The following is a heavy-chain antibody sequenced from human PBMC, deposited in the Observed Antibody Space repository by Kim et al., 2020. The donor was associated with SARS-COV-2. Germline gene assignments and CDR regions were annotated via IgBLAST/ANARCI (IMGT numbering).Heavy chain of an antibody. CDR3: ARDRGSYYYGSGSYSKFGRGNYYYYGMDV. CDR1: GFTFSSYG. J-gene: IGHJ6*02. D-gene: IGHD3-10*01. Sequence: GGSLRLSCAASGFTFSSYGMHWVRQAPGKGLEWVAVIWYDGSNKYYADSVKGRFTISRDNSKNTLYLQMNSLRAEDTAVYYCARDRGSYYYGSGSYSKFGRGNYYYYGMDVWGQGTTVTVSS. CDR2: IWYDGSNK. V-gene: IGHV3-33*01.